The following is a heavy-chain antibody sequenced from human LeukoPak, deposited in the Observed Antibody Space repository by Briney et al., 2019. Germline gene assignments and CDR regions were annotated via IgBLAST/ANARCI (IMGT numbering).Heavy chain of an antibody. J-gene: IGHJ6*02. V-gene: IGHV1-8*01. CDR1: GYTFTSYD. CDR3: ARLGIAVAGNYGMDV. Sequence: ASVKVSCKASGYTFTSYDINWVRQATGQGLEWMGWMYPNSGNTGYAQKFQGRVTMTRNTSISTAYMELSSLRSEDTAVYYCARLGIAVAGNYGMDVWGQGTTVTVSS. D-gene: IGHD6-19*01. CDR2: MYPNSGNT.